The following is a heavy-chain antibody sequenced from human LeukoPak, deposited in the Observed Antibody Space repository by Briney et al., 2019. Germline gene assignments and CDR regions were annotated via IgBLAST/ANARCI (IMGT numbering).Heavy chain of an antibody. D-gene: IGHD2-2*01. CDR3: ARAPYCSSTSCPGAFDI. V-gene: IGHV4-61*02. J-gene: IGHJ3*02. CDR2: IYTSGST. Sequence: SQTLSLTCTVSGGSISSGSYYWSWIRQPAGKGLEWIGRIYTSGSTNYNPSLKSRVTISVDTSKNQFSLKLSSVTAADTAVYYCARAPYCSSTSCPGAFDIWGQGTMVTVSS. CDR1: GGSISSGSYY.